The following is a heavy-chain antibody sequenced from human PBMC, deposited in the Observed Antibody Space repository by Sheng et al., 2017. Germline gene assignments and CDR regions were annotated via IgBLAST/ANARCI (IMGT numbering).Heavy chain of an antibody. V-gene: IGHV3-49*04. D-gene: IGHD6-13*01. J-gene: IGHJ4*01. CDR2: IRSKAYGGTT. CDR3: TRDSSSWKKSDY. Sequence: EVQLVESGGGLVQPGRSLRLSCTASGFTFGDYAMSWVRQAPGKGLEWVGFIRSKAYGGTTEYAASVKGRFTISRDDSKSIAYLQMNSLKTEDTAVYYCTRDSSSWKKSDYWG. CDR1: GFTFGDYA.